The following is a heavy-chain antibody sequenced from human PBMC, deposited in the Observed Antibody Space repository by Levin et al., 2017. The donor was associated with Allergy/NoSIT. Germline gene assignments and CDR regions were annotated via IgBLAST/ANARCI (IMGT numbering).Heavy chain of an antibody. CDR1: GFTISEYA. J-gene: IGHJ3*01. V-gene: IGHV3-23*01. D-gene: IGHD1-14*01. CDR3: AKKQGGISGFSFDV. CDR2: ITGGGFNT. Sequence: QSGGSLRLSCAVSGFTISEYAMAWVRQAPGKGLEWVSVITGGGFNTYYGDSVKGRFTVSRDDSKDTLYLELNSLGGEDTAVYYCAKKQGGISGFSFDVWGQGTMVTVSS.